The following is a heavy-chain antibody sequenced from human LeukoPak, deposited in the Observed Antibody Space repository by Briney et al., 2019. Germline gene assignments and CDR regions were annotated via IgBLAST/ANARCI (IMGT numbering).Heavy chain of an antibody. CDR2: ITWNGGRT. D-gene: IGHD3-10*01. Sequence: PGGSLRLSCAASGFTFDDHGMSLVRHAPGKGLEWVSGITWNGGRTGYADSVKGRFAISRDNAKNSLSLQMNSLRVEDTAVYYCAKHYMGSYDNRGLDYWGQGTLVTVSS. V-gene: IGHV3-20*04. CDR1: GFTFDDHG. CDR3: AKHYMGSYDNRGLDY. J-gene: IGHJ4*02.